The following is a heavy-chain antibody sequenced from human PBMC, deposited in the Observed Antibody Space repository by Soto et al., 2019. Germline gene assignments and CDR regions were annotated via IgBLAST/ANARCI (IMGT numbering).Heavy chain of an antibody. V-gene: IGHV3-23*01. J-gene: IGHJ5*02. CDR2: ISGSGVST. CDR3: ATDPVP. Sequence: WGSLRLSCAASGFTFSSYTMSWVRQAPGKGLEWVSGISGSGVSTYYADSVKGRFTISRDNSENTLYLQMNSLRDEHTAVYYCATDPVPWGQGILVTVSS. CDR1: GFTFSSYT.